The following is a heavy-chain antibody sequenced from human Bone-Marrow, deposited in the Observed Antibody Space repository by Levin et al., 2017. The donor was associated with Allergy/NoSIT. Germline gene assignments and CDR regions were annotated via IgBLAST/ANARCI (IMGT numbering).Heavy chain of an antibody. CDR1: GFTVSNNY. Sequence: GESLKISCAVSGFTVSNNYMSWVRQAPGAGLEWVSLIYSVGTTYYADSVKGRFTISRDNSRNTLYLQMNSLRAEDPAVYYCTGGPSGVRGWGQGTLATVSS. CDR3: TGGPSGVRG. V-gene: IGHV3-53*01. J-gene: IGHJ4*02. CDR2: IYSVGTT. D-gene: IGHD3-16*01.